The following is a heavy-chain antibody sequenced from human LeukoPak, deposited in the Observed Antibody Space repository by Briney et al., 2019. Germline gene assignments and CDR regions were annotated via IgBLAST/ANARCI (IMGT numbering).Heavy chain of an antibody. CDR3: AKGGYDVRDAFDI. CDR2: ISWNSGGI. J-gene: IGHJ3*02. V-gene: IGHV3-9*03. CDR1: GFTFDDYA. D-gene: IGHD3-10*02. Sequence: PGGSLRLSCAASGFTFDDYAMHWVRQVPGKGLEWVSTISWNSGGIGYADAVKGRFTVSRDNTKNSLYLQMNSLRAEDMALYYCAKGGYDVRDAFDIWGQGTMVTVSS.